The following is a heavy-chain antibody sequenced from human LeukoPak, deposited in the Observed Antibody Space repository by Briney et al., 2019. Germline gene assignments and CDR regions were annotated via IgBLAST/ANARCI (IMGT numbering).Heavy chain of an antibody. Sequence: SQTLSLTCTVSGGSISSGDYYWSWIRQPPGKGLEWIEYIYYSGSTYYNPSLKSRVTISVDTSKNQFSLKLSSVTAADTAVYYCARDLPPYYGSGSYDYYYYGMDVWGKGTTVTVSS. CDR3: ARDLPPYYGSGSYDYYYYGMDV. V-gene: IGHV4-30-4*01. J-gene: IGHJ6*04. CDR1: GGSISSGDYY. CDR2: IYYSGST. D-gene: IGHD3-10*01.